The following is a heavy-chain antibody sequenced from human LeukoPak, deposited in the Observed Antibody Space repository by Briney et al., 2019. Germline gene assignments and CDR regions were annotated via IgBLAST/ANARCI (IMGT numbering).Heavy chain of an antibody. D-gene: IGHD6-19*01. V-gene: IGHV1-69*06. Sequence: SVKVSCKASGGTFSSYAISWVRQALGQGLEWMGGIIPIFGTANYAQKFQGRVTITADKSTSTAYMELSSLRSADTAVYYCARDPGDEYASGWYPPGFDPWGQGTLVTVSS. CDR1: GGTFSSYA. CDR3: ARDPGDEYASGWYPPGFDP. CDR2: IIPIFGTA. J-gene: IGHJ5*02.